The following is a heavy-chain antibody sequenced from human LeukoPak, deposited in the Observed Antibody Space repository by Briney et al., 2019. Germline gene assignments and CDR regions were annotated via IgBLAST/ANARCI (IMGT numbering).Heavy chain of an antibody. CDR3: AREGVYSLAYCGGDCWVAFDI. V-gene: IGHV3-23*01. Sequence: GGSLRLSSAASGFTFSSYGMSWVRQAPGKGLEWVSAISGSGGSTYYADSVKGRFTISRDNSKNTLYLQMNSLRAGDTAVYYCAREGVYSLAYCGGDCWVAFDIWGQGTMVTVSS. CDR1: GFTFSSYG. D-gene: IGHD2-21*02. J-gene: IGHJ3*02. CDR2: ISGSGGST.